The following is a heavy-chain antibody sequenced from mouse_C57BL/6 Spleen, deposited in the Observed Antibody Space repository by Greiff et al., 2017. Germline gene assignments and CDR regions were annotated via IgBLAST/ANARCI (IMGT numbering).Heavy chain of an antibody. V-gene: IGHV1-64*01. Sequence: QVQLKQSGAELVKPGASVKLSCKASGYTFTSYWMHWVKQRPGQGLEWIGMIHPNSGSTNYNEKFKSKATLTVDKSSSTAYMQLSSLTSEDSAVYYCANYYGNYWYFDVWGTGTTVTVSS. J-gene: IGHJ1*03. CDR2: IHPNSGST. D-gene: IGHD2-1*01. CDR1: GYTFTSYW. CDR3: ANYYGNYWYFDV.